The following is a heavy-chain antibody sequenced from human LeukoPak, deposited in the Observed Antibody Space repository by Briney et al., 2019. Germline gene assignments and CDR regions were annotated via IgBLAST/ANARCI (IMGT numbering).Heavy chain of an antibody. D-gene: IGHD2-2*02. Sequence: GASVKVSCKASGYTFTGYYMHWVRQAPGQGLEWMGGIIPIFGTANYAQKFQGRVTITADESTSTAYMELSSQRSEDTAVYYCATCARNFYCYRFDYWGQGTLVTVSS. J-gene: IGHJ4*02. CDR2: IIPIFGTA. CDR1: GYTFTGYY. CDR3: ATCARNFYCYRFDY. V-gene: IGHV1-69*13.